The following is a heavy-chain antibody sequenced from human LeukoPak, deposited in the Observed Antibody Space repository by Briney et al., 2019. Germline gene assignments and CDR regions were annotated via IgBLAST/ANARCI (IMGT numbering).Heavy chain of an antibody. CDR2: ITSSGADT. CDR1: GFTFSNYA. J-gene: IGHJ3*02. Sequence: GRSLRLSCAASGFTFSNYAMNWVRQAPGKGLEWVSTITSSGADTFYVDSVKGRFTISRDNSKDTVFLQMINLGAEDTAVYYCAKGGLTILDPFDMWGQGTVVTVS. V-gene: IGHV3-23*01. D-gene: IGHD3-3*01. CDR3: AKGGLTILDPFDM.